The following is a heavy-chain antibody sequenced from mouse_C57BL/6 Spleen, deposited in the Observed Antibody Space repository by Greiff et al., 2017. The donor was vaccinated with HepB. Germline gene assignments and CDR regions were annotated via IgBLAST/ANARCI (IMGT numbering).Heavy chain of an antibody. D-gene: IGHD3-1*01. J-gene: IGHJ4*01. V-gene: IGHV1-76*01. CDR3: AREGYARAMDY. CDR2: IYPGSGNT. Sequence: VQLQQSGAELVRPGASVKLSCKASGYTFTDYYINWVKQRPGQGLEWIARIYPGSGNTYYNEKFKGKATLTAEKSSSTAYMQLSSLTSEDSAVYFCAREGYARAMDYWGQGTSVTVSS. CDR1: GYTFTDYY.